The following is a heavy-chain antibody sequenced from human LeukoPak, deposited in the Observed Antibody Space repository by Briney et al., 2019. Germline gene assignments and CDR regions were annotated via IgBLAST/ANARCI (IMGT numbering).Heavy chain of an antibody. CDR2: INPNSGGT. CDR3: ARFGLGKHIEVAGIPFDI. Sequence: ASVKVSCKASGYAFTGYYMHWVRQAPGQGLEWMGWINPNSGGTNYAQKFQGRVTMTRDTSISTAYMELSRLRSDDTAVYYCARFGLGKHIEVAGIPFDIWGQGTMVTVSS. D-gene: IGHD6-19*01. J-gene: IGHJ3*02. CDR1: GYAFTGYY. V-gene: IGHV1-2*02.